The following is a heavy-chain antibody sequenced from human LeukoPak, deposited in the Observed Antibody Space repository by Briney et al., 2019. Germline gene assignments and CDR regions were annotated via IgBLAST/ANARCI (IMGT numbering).Heavy chain of an antibody. CDR2: IYYSGST. D-gene: IGHD3-3*01. V-gene: IGHV4-59*12. CDR1: GGSISSYY. J-gene: IGHJ1*01. Sequence: PSETLSLTCTVSGGSISSYYWSWIRQPPGKGLEWIGYIYYSGSTNYNPSLKSRVTISVDTSKNHFSLKLSSVTAADTAVYYCATDSNRGILEWFQYWGQGSLVTVSS. CDR3: ATDSNRGILEWFQY.